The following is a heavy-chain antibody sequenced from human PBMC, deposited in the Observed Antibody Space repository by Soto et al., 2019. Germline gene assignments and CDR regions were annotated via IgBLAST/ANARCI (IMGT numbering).Heavy chain of an antibody. V-gene: IGHV3-15*01. Sequence: GGSLRLSCAASGFTFSNAWMSWVRQAPGKGLEWVGRIKSKTDGGTTDYAAPVKGRFTISRDDSKNTLYLQMNSLKTEDTAMYYCTTAHGNYYYYYMDVWGKGTTVTVSS. CDR3: TTAHGNYYYYYMDV. J-gene: IGHJ6*03. CDR2: IKSKTDGGTT. CDR1: GFTFSNAW.